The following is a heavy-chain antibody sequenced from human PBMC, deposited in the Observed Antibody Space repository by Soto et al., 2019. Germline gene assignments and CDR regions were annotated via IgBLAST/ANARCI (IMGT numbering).Heavy chain of an antibody. CDR3: ARAGYGDPYNWFDP. CDR2: INHSGST. V-gene: IGHV4-34*01. J-gene: IGHJ5*02. CDR1: GGSFSGYY. D-gene: IGHD4-17*01. Sequence: QVQLQQWGAGLLKPSETLSLTCAVYGGSFSGYYWSWIRQPPGKGLEWIGEINHSGSTNYNPSLKSGVTISVDTSKNQFSLKLSSVTAADTAVYYCARAGYGDPYNWFDPWGQGTLVTVSS.